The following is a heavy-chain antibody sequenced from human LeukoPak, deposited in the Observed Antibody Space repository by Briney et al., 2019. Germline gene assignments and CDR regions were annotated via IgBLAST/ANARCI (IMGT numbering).Heavy chain of an antibody. CDR3: AKASCVSNADAVL. CDR1: GFTFSSYA. CDR2: LRGDGDT. Sequence: GGSLRLSCAASGFTFSSYAMSWVRQAPARGLEWVSSLRGDGDTFYADFVKGRFTLSRDESRNTVYLQLNNLRVEDTAVYYCAKASCVSNADAVLWGQGTLVTVSS. D-gene: IGHD5/OR15-5a*01. J-gene: IGHJ4*02. V-gene: IGHV3-23*01.